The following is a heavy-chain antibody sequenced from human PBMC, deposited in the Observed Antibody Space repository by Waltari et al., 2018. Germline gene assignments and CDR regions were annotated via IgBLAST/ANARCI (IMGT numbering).Heavy chain of an antibody. V-gene: IGHV5-10-1*03. CDR2: IDPSDSYT. CDR3: ARRVGATSSDAFDI. J-gene: IGHJ3*02. CDR1: GYSFTSYW. D-gene: IGHD1-26*01. Sequence: EVQLVQSGAEVNKPGESLRISCQGSGYSFTSYWLSWVRQRPGKGLEWMGRIDPSDSYTNYSPSFQGHVTISADKSISTAYLQWSSLKASDTAMYYCARRVGATSSDAFDIWGQGTMVTVSS.